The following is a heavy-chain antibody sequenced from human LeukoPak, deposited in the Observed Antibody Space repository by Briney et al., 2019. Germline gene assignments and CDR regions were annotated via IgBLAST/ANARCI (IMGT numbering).Heavy chain of an antibody. V-gene: IGHV4-34*01. Sequence: SETLSLTCDVSGGSCNDYYCSWIRQPPGKGLEWIGEIHPHGIFYYNSSLMSRVTISIDTSKSQFSLRLTSVTAADTAFYYCARGRDRSKAGDHWGQGSLVTVSS. J-gene: IGHJ4*02. CDR2: IHPHGIF. CDR3: ARGRDRSKAGDH. CDR1: GGSCNDYY. D-gene: IGHD5-24*01.